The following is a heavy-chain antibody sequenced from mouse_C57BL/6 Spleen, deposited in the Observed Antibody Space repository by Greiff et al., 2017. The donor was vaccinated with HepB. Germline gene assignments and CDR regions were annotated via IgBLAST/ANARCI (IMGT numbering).Heavy chain of an antibody. D-gene: IGHD1-1*01. CDR2: IDPSDSYT. CDR3: ARSPITTVGFDY. J-gene: IGHJ2*01. Sequence: VQLQHPGAELVRPGTSVKLSCKASGYTFTSYWMHWVKQRPGQGLEWIGVIDPSDSYTNYNQKFKGKATLTVDTSSSTAYMQLSSLTSEDSAVYYCARSPITTVGFDYWGQGTTLTVSS. V-gene: IGHV1-59*01. CDR1: GYTFTSYW.